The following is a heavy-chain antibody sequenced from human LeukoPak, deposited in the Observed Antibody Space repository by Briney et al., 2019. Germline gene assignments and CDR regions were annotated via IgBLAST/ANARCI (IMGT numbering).Heavy chain of an antibody. CDR2: IFYSGST. V-gene: IGHV4-59*01. CDR3: ARGPTRQYFDS. Sequence: KPSETLSLTCTVSGGSINSYYWSWIRQPPGKGLEWIGYIFYSGSTNYNPSLQSRVTISVDTPRNQFSLNLSSVTAADTAVYYCARGPTRQYFDSWGRGTLVTVSS. D-gene: IGHD6-6*01. CDR1: GGSINSYY. J-gene: IGHJ4*02.